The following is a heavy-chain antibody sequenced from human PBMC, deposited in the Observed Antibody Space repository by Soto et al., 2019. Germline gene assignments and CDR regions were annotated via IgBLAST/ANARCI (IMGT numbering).Heavy chain of an antibody. D-gene: IGHD3-3*01. Sequence: GETLKISCRGSGYDFNTNWFGWVRQLPGRGLEWVGIMYPGDSDTRYNPSLQGHVTLSVDVTVSTAFLQWRSLETSDTGMYFCARLPRDCNKTSCYYADHWGQGTQVTVSS. CDR3: ARLPRDCNKTSCYYADH. V-gene: IGHV5-51*01. CDR2: MYPGDSDT. J-gene: IGHJ4*02. CDR1: GYDFNTNW.